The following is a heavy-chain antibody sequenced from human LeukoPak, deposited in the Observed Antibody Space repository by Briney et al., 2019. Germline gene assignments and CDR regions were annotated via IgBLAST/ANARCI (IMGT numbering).Heavy chain of an antibody. Sequence: ASVKVSCKASGGTFSSYAISWVRQAPGQGLEWMGGIIPIFGTANYAQKFQGRVTITADESTSTAYMELSSLRSEDTAVYYCARGYYYDSSGYFPRVTPIDYWGQGTLVTVPS. J-gene: IGHJ4*02. CDR3: ARGYYYDSSGYFPRVTPIDY. D-gene: IGHD3-22*01. V-gene: IGHV1-69*01. CDR2: IIPIFGTA. CDR1: GGTFSSYA.